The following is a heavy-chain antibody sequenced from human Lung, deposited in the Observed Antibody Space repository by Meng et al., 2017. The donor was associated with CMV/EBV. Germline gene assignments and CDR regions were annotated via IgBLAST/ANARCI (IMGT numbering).Heavy chain of an antibody. CDR1: GASISSNY. D-gene: IGHD1-1*01. Sequence: LXCTVSGASISSNYWSWSRRPPGKGLEYIGSSSSTGYLEYSPSLKGRVTISLDTSKNHFSLKLTSVTAADTAMYYCAGPDDKGSSPHDPFDIWGQGTXVTVSS. V-gene: IGHV4-59*01. CDR3: AGPDDKGSSPHDPFDI. CDR2: SSSTGYL. J-gene: IGHJ3*02.